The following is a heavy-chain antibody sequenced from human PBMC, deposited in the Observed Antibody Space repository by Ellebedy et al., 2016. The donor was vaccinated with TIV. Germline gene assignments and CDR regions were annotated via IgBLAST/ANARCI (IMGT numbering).Heavy chain of an antibody. CDR2: INPSGGST. CDR1: GYTFTSYY. D-gene: IGHD3-22*01. J-gene: IGHJ4*02. V-gene: IGHV1-46*01. CDR3: ARDSGRNYYDSSGYYSFDY. Sequence: ASVKVSCKASGYTFTSYYMHWVRQAPGQGLEWMGIINPSGGSTSYAQKFQGRVTMTRDTSTSTAYMELSSLRSEDTAVYYCARDSGRNYYDSSGYYSFDYWGQGTLVTVSS.